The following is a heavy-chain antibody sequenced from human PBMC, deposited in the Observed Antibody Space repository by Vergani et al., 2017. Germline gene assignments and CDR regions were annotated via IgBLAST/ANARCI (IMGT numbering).Heavy chain of an antibody. CDR3: AGGSTWSITGTFLDY. CDR1: GYTFTGYY. J-gene: IGHJ4*02. Sequence: QVQLVQSGAEVKKPGASVKVSCKASGYTFTGYYMHWVRQAPGQGLEWMGWINPNSGGTNYAQKFQGRVTMTRDTSISTAYMELSRLRSDDTALYYCAGGSTWSITGTFLDYWGQGTLVTVS. D-gene: IGHD1-20*01. CDR2: INPNSGGT. V-gene: IGHV1-2*02.